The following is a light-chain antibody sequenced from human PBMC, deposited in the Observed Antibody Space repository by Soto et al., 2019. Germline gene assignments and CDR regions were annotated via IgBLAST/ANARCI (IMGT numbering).Light chain of an antibody. CDR1: TGAVASDYY. Sequence: QAVVTQEPSLTVSPGGTVTLTCALTTGAVASDYYPNWFQRKPGQALRTLIYRTNNQHSWTPARFSGSLLGGKAALTLSGVQPEDEAYYYCVLLGSGEWVFGGGTKLTVL. J-gene: IGLJ3*02. CDR2: RTN. V-gene: IGLV7-43*01. CDR3: VLLGSGEWV.